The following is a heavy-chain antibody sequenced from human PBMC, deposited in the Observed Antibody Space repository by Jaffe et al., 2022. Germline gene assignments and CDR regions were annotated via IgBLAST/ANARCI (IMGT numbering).Heavy chain of an antibody. V-gene: IGHV4-34*01. CDR3: ARGPWPTGYSYGYPVVQGVILDY. D-gene: IGHD5-18*01. Sequence: QVQLQQWGAGLLKPSETLSLTCAVYGGSFSGYYWSWIRQPPGKGLEWIGEINHSGSTNYNPSLKSRVTISVDTSKNQFSLKLSSVTAADTAVYYCARGPWPTGYSYGYPVVQGVILDYWGQGTLVTVSS. J-gene: IGHJ4*02. CDR2: INHSGST. CDR1: GGSFSGYY.